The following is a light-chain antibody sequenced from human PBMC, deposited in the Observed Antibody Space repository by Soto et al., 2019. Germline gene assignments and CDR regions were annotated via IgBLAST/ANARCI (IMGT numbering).Light chain of an antibody. CDR2: TAS. J-gene: IGKJ2*01. CDR1: QNIGTY. Sequence: DIQMTQSPSSLSASVGDRVTITCRASQNIGTYLNWYQQKPGKAPTVLIYTASTLQSGVPSRFSGSGSGRDFTLAINILQPEDFATYYCHQSYSSLLYTFGPGTKLEIK. V-gene: IGKV1-39*01. CDR3: HQSYSSLLYT.